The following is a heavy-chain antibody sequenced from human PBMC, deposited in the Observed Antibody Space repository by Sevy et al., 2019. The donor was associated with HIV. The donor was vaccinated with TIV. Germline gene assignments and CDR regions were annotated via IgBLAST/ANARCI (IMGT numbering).Heavy chain of an antibody. CDR3: ARVPGTVIAAGPYHFDY. CDR2: ISYDGSNK. D-gene: IGHD6-13*01. Sequence: GGCLRLSCAASGFIFSSNAMHWVRQAPGKGLEWVSVISYDGSNKEYADSVKGRFTISRDNAKNTLYLQMNSPRPEDTARYYSARVPGTVIAAGPYHFDYWGQGTLVTVSS. J-gene: IGHJ4*02. V-gene: IGHV3-30*04. CDR1: GFIFSSNA.